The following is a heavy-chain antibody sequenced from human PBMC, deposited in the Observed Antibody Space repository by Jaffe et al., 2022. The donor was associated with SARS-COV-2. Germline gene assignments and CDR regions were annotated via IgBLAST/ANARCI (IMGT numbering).Heavy chain of an antibody. CDR1: GFTFSSYD. J-gene: IGHJ3*02. V-gene: IGHV3-13*01. Sequence: EVQLVESGGGLVQPGGSLRLSCAASGFTFSSYDMHWVRQATGKGLEWVSAIGTAGDTYYPGSVKGRFTISRENAKNSLYLQMNSLRAGDTAVYYCARGLRAVTTGGDAFDIWGQGTMVTVSS. CDR3: ARGLRAVTTGGDAFDI. D-gene: IGHD4-17*01. CDR2: IGTAGDT.